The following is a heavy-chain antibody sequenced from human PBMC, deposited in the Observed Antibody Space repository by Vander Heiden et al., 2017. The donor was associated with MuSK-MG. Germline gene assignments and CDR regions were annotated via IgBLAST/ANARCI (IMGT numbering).Heavy chain of an antibody. CDR3: VRMVAQYYSFYYGLDV. CDR2: INPNNRGT. CDR1: GFALTDHP. Sequence: QEPLVQSGAEVKKPGASVKVSCKASGFALTDHPIHWVRQAPGQGLEWVGRINPNNRGTNYAPKFQGRVTMTRDTSITTAYMELNRLTSDDTAVYYCVRMVAQYYSFYYGLDVWGQGTKGTVSS. V-gene: IGHV1-2*02. D-gene: IGHD3-16*01. J-gene: IGHJ6*02.